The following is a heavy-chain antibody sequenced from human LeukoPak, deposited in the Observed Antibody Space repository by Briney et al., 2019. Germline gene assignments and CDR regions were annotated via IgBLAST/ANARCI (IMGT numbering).Heavy chain of an antibody. CDR1: GYSFASYW. V-gene: IGHV5-51*01. CDR2: IYPGDSDT. Sequence: GESLKISCKGSGYSFASYWIGWVRQMPGKGVEWMGVIYPGDSDTRYSPSFQGQVTISADKSISTAYLQWSSLKASDTAMYFCARHRQTVTTGYFDSWGQGTLVTVSS. CDR3: ARHRQTVTTGYFDS. D-gene: IGHD4-17*01. J-gene: IGHJ4*02.